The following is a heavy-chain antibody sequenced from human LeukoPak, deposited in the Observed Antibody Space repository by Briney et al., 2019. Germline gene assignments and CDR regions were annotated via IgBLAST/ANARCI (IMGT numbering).Heavy chain of an antibody. J-gene: IGHJ3*02. CDR3: TRDGTQYYYDSSGYYLTAFDI. CDR1: GFTFSDHY. D-gene: IGHD3-22*01. CDR2: TSNKANSYTT. V-gene: IGHV3-72*01. Sequence: GGSLRLSCAASGFTFSDHYMDWVRQAPGKGLEWVGRTSNKANSYTTEYAASVKGRFTISRDDSKSIAYLQMNSLKTEDTAVYYCTRDGTQYYYDSSGYYLTAFDIWGQGTMVTVSS.